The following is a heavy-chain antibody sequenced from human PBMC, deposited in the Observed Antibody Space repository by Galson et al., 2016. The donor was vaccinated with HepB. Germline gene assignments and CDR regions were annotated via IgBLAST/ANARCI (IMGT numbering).Heavy chain of an antibody. J-gene: IGHJ5*02. CDR3: AKVYAGWFDP. CDR1: GISFRNDS. V-gene: IGHV3-21*01. CDR2: ISQKGTYI. D-gene: IGHD3-16*01. Sequence: SLRLSCAASGISFRNDSINWIRQAPGKGLEWVSSISQKGTYIYYADSVKGRFTISRDNAKNSLYLQMNSLRPDDTAVYYCAKVYAGWFDPWGQGTQVTVSS.